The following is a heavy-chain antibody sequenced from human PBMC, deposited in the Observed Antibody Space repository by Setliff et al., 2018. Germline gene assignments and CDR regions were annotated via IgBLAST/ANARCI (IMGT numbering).Heavy chain of an antibody. J-gene: IGHJ4*02. Sequence: ASVKVSCKASGYTFTSYGISWVRQAPGQRPDWMGWINAGNGITKYSQKFQGRVTITRDTSASTAYMELSSLRSDDTAVYYCARVDYYGSGNYYDHWGQGTLVTVSS. CDR3: ARVDYYGSGNYYDH. CDR2: INAGNGIT. CDR1: GYTFTSYG. V-gene: IGHV1-3*01. D-gene: IGHD3-10*01.